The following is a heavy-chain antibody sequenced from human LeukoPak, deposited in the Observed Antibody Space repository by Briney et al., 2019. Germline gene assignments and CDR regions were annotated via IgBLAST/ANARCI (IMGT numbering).Heavy chain of an antibody. D-gene: IGHD2-2*02. V-gene: IGHV4-34*01. CDR1: GGSFSGYY. Sequence: SETLSLTCAVYGGSFSGYYWSWIRQPPGKGLEWIGEINHSGSTNYNPSLKSRVTISVDTSKNQFSLKLCSVTAADTAVYYCARGSGGDIVVVPAAIKFDYWGQGTLVTVSS. CDR2: INHSGST. J-gene: IGHJ4*02. CDR3: ARGSGGDIVVVPAAIKFDY.